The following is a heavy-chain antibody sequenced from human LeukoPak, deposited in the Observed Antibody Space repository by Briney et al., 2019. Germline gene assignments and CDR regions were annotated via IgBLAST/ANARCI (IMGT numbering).Heavy chain of an antibody. J-gene: IGHJ1*01. Sequence: SETLSLTCTVSGGSISSSSYYWGWIRQPPGKGLEWIGSIYYSGSTYYNPSLKSRVTISIDTSKNQFSLKLSSVTAADTAVYYCASQLQGGGGIFGVARAEYFQHWGQGTLVTVSS. CDR2: IYYSGST. D-gene: IGHD3-3*01. CDR3: ASQLQGGGGIFGVARAEYFQH. V-gene: IGHV4-39*01. CDR1: GGSISSSSYY.